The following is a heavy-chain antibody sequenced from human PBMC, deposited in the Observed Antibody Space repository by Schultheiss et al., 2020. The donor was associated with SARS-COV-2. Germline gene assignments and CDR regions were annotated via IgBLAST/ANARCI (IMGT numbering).Heavy chain of an antibody. Sequence: GGSLRLSCAASGFSFSSHSMNWVRQAPGKGLEWVAVISYDGSNKYYADSVKGRFTISRDNAKNSLYLQMNSLRAEDTAVYYCAREEDYGDYPYYFDYWGQGTLVTVSS. D-gene: IGHD4-17*01. V-gene: IGHV3-30*12. CDR2: ISYDGSNK. CDR3: AREEDYGDYPYYFDY. CDR1: GFSFSSHS. J-gene: IGHJ4*02.